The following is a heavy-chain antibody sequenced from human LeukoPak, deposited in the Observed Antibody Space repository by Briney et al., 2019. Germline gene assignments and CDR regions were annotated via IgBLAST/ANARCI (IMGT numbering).Heavy chain of an antibody. CDR3: ARDLEMATTVQFDY. V-gene: IGHV1-2*02. J-gene: IGHJ4*02. CDR2: IDPNTGGT. Sequence: GASVKVSCKASAFTFTGYYMHWVRQVPGQGLEWMGWIDPNTGGTNYARKFQGRVTMTRDTSISTAYLELSRLRSDDTAVYYCARDLEMATTVQFDYWGQGTLVTVSS. D-gene: IGHD5-24*01. CDR1: AFTFTGYY.